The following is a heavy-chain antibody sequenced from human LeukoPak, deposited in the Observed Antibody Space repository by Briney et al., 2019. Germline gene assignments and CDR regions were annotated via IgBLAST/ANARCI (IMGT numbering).Heavy chain of an antibody. J-gene: IGHJ4*02. Sequence: PGGSLRLSCAASGFTFSSYNMNWVRQAPGKGPEWVSSITRSSSNTYYADSVKGRFTISRDNAQNSLYLQMNSLRAEDTAVYYCARGAYYYGSGSYSFQIDNWGQGTLVTVSS. V-gene: IGHV3-21*01. CDR1: GFTFSSYN. CDR2: ITRSSSNT. CDR3: ARGAYYYGSGSYSFQIDN. D-gene: IGHD3-10*01.